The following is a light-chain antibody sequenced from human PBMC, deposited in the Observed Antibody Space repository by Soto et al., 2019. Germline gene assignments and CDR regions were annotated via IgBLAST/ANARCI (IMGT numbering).Light chain of an antibody. J-gene: IGKJ5*01. CDR2: AAS. CDR3: QQYGYSPIT. CDR1: QSVSSSH. V-gene: IGKV3-20*01. Sequence: EIVLTQSPGTLSLSPGERATISCRASQSVSSSHLAWYQHTPDQAPRLLIYAASSRATGSPDRFSGGGSGKDFTLTISRLEHEDVTLYYCQQYGYSPITFGQGRLLE.